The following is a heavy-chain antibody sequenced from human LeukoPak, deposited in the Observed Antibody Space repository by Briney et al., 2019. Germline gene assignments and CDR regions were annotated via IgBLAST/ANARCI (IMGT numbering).Heavy chain of an antibody. Sequence: PGGSLRLSCAASGFTFSSYSMNWVRQAPGKGLEWVSSISSSSSYIYYADSVKGRFTISRDNAKNSLYLQMNSLRAEDTAVYYCARDRSRGPIPSPLGGYWGQGTLVTVSS. D-gene: IGHD1-26*01. J-gene: IGHJ4*02. V-gene: IGHV3-21*01. CDR1: GFTFSSYS. CDR2: ISSSSSYI. CDR3: ARDRSRGPIPSPLGGY.